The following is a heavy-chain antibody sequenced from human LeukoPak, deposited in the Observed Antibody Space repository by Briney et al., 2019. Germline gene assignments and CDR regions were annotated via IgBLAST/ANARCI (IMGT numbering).Heavy chain of an antibody. V-gene: IGHV1-69*13. D-gene: IGHD5-12*01. J-gene: IGHJ4*02. CDR2: IIPIFGTA. CDR1: GGTFSSYA. Sequence: ASVKVSCKASGGTFSSYAISWVRQAPGQGLEWMGGIIPIFGTANYARKFQGRVTITADESTSTAYMELSSLRSEDTAVYYCARGLGGYDSPYFDYWGQGTLVTVSS. CDR3: ARGLGGYDSPYFDY.